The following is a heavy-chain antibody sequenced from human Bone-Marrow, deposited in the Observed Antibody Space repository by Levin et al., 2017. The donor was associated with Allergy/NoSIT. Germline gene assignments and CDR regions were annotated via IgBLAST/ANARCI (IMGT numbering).Heavy chain of an antibody. D-gene: IGHD2-15*01. J-gene: IGHJ6*02. CDR1: GYTFTNYD. CDR2: MNPDSGNT. V-gene: IGHV1-8*01. CDR3: ATCSGGTCYPIYGMDV. Sequence: ASVKVSCKASGYTFTNYDINWVRQATGQGLEWMGWMNPDSGNTGYAQKFQGRVTMTRNTSISTAYMELSSLRSEDTAVYYCATCSGGTCYPIYGMDVWGQGTTVTVSS.